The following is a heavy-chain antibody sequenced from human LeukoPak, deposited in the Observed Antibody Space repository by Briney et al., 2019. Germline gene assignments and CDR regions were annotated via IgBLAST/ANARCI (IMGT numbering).Heavy chain of an antibody. Sequence: GGSLRLSCAASGFTFSSYAMSWVRLAPGKGLEWVSAISGSGGSTYYADSVKGRFTISRDNSKNTLYLQMNSLRAEDTAVYYCAKTVNYYDSSGYYYSYYFDYWGQGTLVTVSS. D-gene: IGHD3-22*01. CDR1: GFTFSSYA. CDR2: ISGSGGST. V-gene: IGHV3-23*01. CDR3: AKTVNYYDSSGYYYSYYFDY. J-gene: IGHJ4*02.